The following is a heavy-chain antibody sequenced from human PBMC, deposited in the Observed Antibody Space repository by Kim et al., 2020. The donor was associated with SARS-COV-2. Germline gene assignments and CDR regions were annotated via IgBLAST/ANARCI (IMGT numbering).Heavy chain of an antibody. V-gene: IGHV4-34*01. D-gene: IGHD5-18*01. Sequence: SETLSLTCAVYGGSFSGYYWSWIRQPPGKGLEWIGEINHSGSTNYNPSLKSRVTISVDTSKNQFSLKLSSVTAADTAVYYCAADTAMVTHRGWFDPWGQGTLVTVSS. CDR1: GGSFSGYY. CDR2: INHSGST. CDR3: AADTAMVTHRGWFDP. J-gene: IGHJ5*02.